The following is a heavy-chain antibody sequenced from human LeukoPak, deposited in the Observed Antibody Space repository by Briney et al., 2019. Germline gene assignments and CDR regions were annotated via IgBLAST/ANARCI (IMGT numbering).Heavy chain of an antibody. J-gene: IGHJ3*02. CDR3: ARDGGDYVWGSYRYPAFDI. CDR2: IYHSGST. CDR1: GGSISSSNW. Sequence: SETLSLTCAVSGGSISSSNWWSWVRQPPGKGLEWIGEIYHSGSTNYNPSLKSRVTISVDKSKNQFSLKLSSVTAADTAVYYCARDGGDYVWGSYRYPAFDIWGQGTMVTVSS. V-gene: IGHV4-4*02. D-gene: IGHD3-16*02.